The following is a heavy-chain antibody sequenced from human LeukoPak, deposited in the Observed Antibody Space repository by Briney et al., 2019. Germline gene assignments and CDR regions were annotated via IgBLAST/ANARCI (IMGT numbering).Heavy chain of an antibody. CDR2: MYHSGIT. V-gene: IGHV4-38-2*01. CDR3: ARLTPGKNWFDP. J-gene: IGHJ5*02. CDR1: GYSINSAYY. Sequence: SETLSLTCAVSGYSINSAYYWGWLRQPPGKGQEWIASMYHSGITYYNSSLKSRATISVDTSKNQFSLKLNSVTAADTSVYYCARLTPGKNWFDPWGHGTLVTVS. D-gene: IGHD3-10*01.